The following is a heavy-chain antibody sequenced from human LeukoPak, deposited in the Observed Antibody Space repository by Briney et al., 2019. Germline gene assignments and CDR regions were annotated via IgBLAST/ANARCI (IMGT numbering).Heavy chain of an antibody. V-gene: IGHV1-18*01. Sequence: ASVKVSCKASGYTFTSYGISWVRQAPGQGLEWMGWISAYNGNTNYAQKLQGRATMTTDTSTSTAYMELRSLRSDDTAVYYCARDRPDYDFWSGSNYYYYGMDVWGQGTTVTVSS. CDR1: GYTFTSYG. D-gene: IGHD3-3*01. CDR3: ARDRPDYDFWSGSNYYYYGMDV. J-gene: IGHJ6*02. CDR2: ISAYNGNT.